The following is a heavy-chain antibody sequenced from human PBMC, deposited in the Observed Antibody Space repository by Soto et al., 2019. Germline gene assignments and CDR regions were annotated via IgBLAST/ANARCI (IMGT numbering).Heavy chain of an antibody. CDR1: GCTFTTYA. CDR2: INVGNGNT. J-gene: IGHJ5*02. V-gene: IGHV1-3*01. Sequence: ASVKVSCKASGCTFTTYAMHWVRQAPGQRLEWMGWINVGNGNTKYSQKFQGRVTITRDTTASTAYMELSSLRSEDTAVYYCARDRNGDYVGGWFDPWGQGTLVTVSS. D-gene: IGHD2-21*02. CDR3: ARDRNGDYVGGWFDP.